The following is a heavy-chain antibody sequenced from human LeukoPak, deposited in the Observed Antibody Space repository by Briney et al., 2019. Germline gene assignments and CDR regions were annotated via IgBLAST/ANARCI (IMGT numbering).Heavy chain of an antibody. D-gene: IGHD7-27*01. Sequence: GGSLRLSCAASGFTFSSYLMSWFRQAPGEGLEWVANIKQDGSDKYYVDSVEGRFTISRDNAKNSLYLQMNSLRAEDTAVYYCATRYNWGRYWGQGTLVTVSS. CDR3: ATRYNWGRY. V-gene: IGHV3-7*01. J-gene: IGHJ4*02. CDR2: IKQDGSDK. CDR1: GFTFSSYL.